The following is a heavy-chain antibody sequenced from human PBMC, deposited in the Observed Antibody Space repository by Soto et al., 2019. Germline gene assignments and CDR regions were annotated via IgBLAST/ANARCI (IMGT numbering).Heavy chain of an antibody. D-gene: IGHD3-9*01. CDR3: AKVAPFILGSHV. J-gene: IGHJ4*02. CDR2: ITGSGGAI. CDR1: VFAFSSSE. V-gene: IGHV3-48*03. Sequence: VGSLRLSCISSVFAFSSSEMNCFRHTPEKWLEWLAYITGSGGAIFHADSVKGRFSISRDNAKNSLFLEMNHLTADDTGVYYCAKVAPFILGSHVRGQGNRVTV.